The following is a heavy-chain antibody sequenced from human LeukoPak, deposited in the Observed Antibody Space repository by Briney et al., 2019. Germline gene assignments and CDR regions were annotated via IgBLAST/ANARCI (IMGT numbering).Heavy chain of an antibody. CDR3: ARVMLSDYYGSGPTDFDFDY. Sequence: ASVKVSCKASGYTFTGYYMHWVRQAPGQGLEWMGWINPNSGGTNYAQKFQGRVTMTRDTAISTAYMELSRLRSDDTAVYYCARVMLSDYYGSGPTDFDFDYWGQGTLVTVSS. CDR1: GYTFTGYY. CDR2: INPNSGGT. V-gene: IGHV1-2*02. D-gene: IGHD3-10*01. J-gene: IGHJ4*02.